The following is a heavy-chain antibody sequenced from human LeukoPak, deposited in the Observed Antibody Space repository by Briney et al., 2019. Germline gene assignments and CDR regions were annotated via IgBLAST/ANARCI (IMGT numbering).Heavy chain of an antibody. J-gene: IGHJ4*02. CDR3: AKRIDPFDY. CDR1: GFTFRSYV. D-gene: IGHD2-21*01. Sequence: QTGGSLRLSCAASGFTFRSYVMSWVRQAPGKGLEWVSAISGSGGSTYYADSVKGRFTISRDNSKNTLYLQMNSLRAEDTAVYYCAKRIDPFDYWGQGTLVTVSS. V-gene: IGHV3-23*01. CDR2: ISGSGGST.